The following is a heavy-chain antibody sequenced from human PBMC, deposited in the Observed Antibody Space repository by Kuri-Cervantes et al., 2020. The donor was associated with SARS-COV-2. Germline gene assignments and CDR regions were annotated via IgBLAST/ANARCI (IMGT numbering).Heavy chain of an antibody. J-gene: IGHJ5*02. CDR3: ARDSELGQEFDP. Sequence: GESLKISCAASDFKFSTYTMNWVRQAPGGGLEWVSSISSGSRHIYYADSVRGRFTISRDDAKNSLFLQMSGLRAEDSALYYCARDSELGQEFDPWGQGTLVTVSS. CDR2: ISSGSRHI. CDR1: DFKFSTYT. V-gene: IGHV3-21*01. D-gene: IGHD3-10*01.